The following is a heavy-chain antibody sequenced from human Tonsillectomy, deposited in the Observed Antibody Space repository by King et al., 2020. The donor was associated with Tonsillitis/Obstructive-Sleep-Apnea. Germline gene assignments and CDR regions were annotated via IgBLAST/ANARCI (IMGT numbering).Heavy chain of an antibody. Sequence: VQLVESGAEVKKPGSSVKVSCKASGGTFSSYAISWVRQAPGQWLEWMGGIIPIFVTANYAQKFQGRVTITADESTSTAYMELSSLRSEDTAVYYCARERRGLPAFDIWGQGTMVTVSS. D-gene: IGHD2-15*01. J-gene: IGHJ3*02. CDR2: IIPIFVTA. V-gene: IGHV1-69*01. CDR1: GGTFSSYA. CDR3: ARERRGLPAFDI.